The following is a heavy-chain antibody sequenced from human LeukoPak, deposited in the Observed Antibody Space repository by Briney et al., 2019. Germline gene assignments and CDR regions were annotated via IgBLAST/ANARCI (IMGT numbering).Heavy chain of an antibody. CDR1: GFTVSSNY. D-gene: IGHD3-16*01. CDR3: AKLAGLGTSTDY. V-gene: IGHV3-53*01. Sequence: GGSLRLSCAASGFTVSSNYMSWVRQAPGKGLEWVSVIYSGGSTYYADSVKGRFTISRDNSKDTLYLQMNSLRAEDTAVYYCAKLAGLGTSTDYWGQGTLVTVSS. J-gene: IGHJ4*02. CDR2: IYSGGST.